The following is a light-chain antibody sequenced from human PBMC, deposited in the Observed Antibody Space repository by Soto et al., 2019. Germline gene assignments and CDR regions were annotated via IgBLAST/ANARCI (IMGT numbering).Light chain of an antibody. J-gene: IGLJ2*01. V-gene: IGLV1-40*01. CDR1: TSNIGAGYE. CDR3: QSYDVSLSGGV. CDR2: GNT. Sequence: QSVLTQPPSVSGAPGQRVTISCTGSTSNIGAGYEVHWYRQLPGTAPKLLIFGNTNRPSGVPDRFSGSRSGTSASLAITGLQPDDEADYYCQSYDVSLSGGVFGGGTKLTVL.